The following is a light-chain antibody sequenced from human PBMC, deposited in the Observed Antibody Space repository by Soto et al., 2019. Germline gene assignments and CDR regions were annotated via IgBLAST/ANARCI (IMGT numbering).Light chain of an antibody. J-gene: IGKJ1*01. CDR2: VAS. Sequence: IAVTQSPGTLSLSPGERATLSCRASQTVSSSYLTWYQHKPGQAPRLLIYVASSRATGMPGRFSGSGSGTDCTLTISRLEPEDFAVYHCQPLKKFGQGTKVEIK. V-gene: IGKV3-20*01. CDR1: QTVSSSY. CDR3: QPLKK.